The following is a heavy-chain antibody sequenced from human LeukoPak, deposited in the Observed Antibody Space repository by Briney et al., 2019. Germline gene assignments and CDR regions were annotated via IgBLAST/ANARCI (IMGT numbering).Heavy chain of an antibody. CDR1: GFTFSSYW. J-gene: IGHJ4*02. CDR3: ARSVDF. Sequence: GGSLRLSCTASGFTFSSYWMSWVRRAPGKGLEWVANIKHDGSQKYYGDSVKGRFTISRDNAKSSLYLQMNSLRAEDSAVYYCARSVDFWGQGTLVTVSS. CDR2: IKHDGSQK. D-gene: IGHD5/OR15-5a*01. V-gene: IGHV3-7*01.